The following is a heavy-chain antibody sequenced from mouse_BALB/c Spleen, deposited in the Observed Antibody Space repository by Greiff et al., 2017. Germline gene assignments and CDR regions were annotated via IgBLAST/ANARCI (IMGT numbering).Heavy chain of an antibody. D-gene: IGHD2-4*01. CDR1: GFNIKDTY. CDR3: ARDDYDSYYYAMDY. V-gene: IGHV14-3*02. Sequence: EVQLQESGAELVKPGASVKLSCTASGFNIKDTYMHWVKQRPEQGLEWIGRIDPANGNTKYDPKFQGKATITADTSSNTAYLQLSSLTSEDTAVYYCARDDYDSYYYAMDYWGQGTSVTVSS. J-gene: IGHJ4*01. CDR2: IDPANGNT.